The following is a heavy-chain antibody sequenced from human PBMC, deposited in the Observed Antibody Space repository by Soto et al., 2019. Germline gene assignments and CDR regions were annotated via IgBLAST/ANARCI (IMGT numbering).Heavy chain of an antibody. J-gene: IGHJ4*02. V-gene: IGHV3-23*01. CDR1: GFTFSSYA. CDR2: ISGSGGST. D-gene: IGHD1-26*01. Sequence: EVQLLESGGGLVQPGGSLRLSCAASGFTFSSYAMSWVRQAPGKGLEWVSAISGSGGSTYYADSVKGRFTISRDNSKNTLYLQMNSRRAEDTAVYDCAEGDSGSDARIDYWGQGTLVTVSS. CDR3: AEGDSGSDARIDY.